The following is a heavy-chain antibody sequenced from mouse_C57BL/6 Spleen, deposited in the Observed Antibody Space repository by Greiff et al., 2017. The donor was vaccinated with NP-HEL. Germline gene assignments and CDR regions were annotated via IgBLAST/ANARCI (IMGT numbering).Heavy chain of an antibody. CDR1: GYAFSSYW. CDR3: ARAYYGSSYVD. V-gene: IGHV1-80*01. D-gene: IGHD1-1*01. CDR2: IYPGDGDT. Sequence: VKLQESGAELVKPGASVKISCKASGYAFSSYWMNWVKQRPGKGLEWIGQIYPGDGDTNYNGKFKGKATLTADKSSSTAYMQLSSLTSEDSAVYFCARAYYGSSYVDWGQGTTLTVSS. J-gene: IGHJ2*01.